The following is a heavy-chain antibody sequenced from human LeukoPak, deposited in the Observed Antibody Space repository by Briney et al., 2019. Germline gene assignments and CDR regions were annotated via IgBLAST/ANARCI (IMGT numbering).Heavy chain of an antibody. CDR3: AVSGYIGSFDY. D-gene: IGHD5-12*01. J-gene: IGHJ4*02. CDR1: GFTFDDYA. Sequence: GRSLRLSCGASGFTFDDYAMHWVRQAPGKGLEWVSGISWNSGSIGYADSVKGRFTISRDNAKNSLYLQMNSLRAEDTALYYCAVSGYIGSFDYWGQGTLVTVSS. CDR2: ISWNSGSI. V-gene: IGHV3-9*01.